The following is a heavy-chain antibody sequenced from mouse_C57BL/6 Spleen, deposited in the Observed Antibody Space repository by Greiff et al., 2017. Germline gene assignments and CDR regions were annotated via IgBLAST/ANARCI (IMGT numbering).Heavy chain of an antibody. CDR2: IDPSDSYT. J-gene: IGHJ1*03. D-gene: IGHD2-1*01. V-gene: IGHV1-50*01. CDR3: ARGDGNWYFDV. Sequence: QWVKQRPGQGLEWIGEIDPSDSYTNYNQKFKGKATLTVDTSSSTAYMQLSSLTSEDSAVYYCARGDGNWYFDVWGTGTTVTVSS.